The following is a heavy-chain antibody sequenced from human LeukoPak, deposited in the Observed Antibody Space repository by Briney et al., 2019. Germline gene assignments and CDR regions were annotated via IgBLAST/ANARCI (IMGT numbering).Heavy chain of an antibody. CDR2: IYYSGNT. Sequence: SETLTLTCTVSGVSISSSNSYWGWIRQPPGKGLEWIGSIYYSGNTYYNASLKSQVSISIDTSKNQFSLRLTSVTAADTAVYYCARQTGSGLFILPGGQGTLATVSS. J-gene: IGHJ4*02. CDR3: ARQTGSGLFILP. D-gene: IGHD3/OR15-3a*01. CDR1: GVSISSSNSY. V-gene: IGHV4-39*01.